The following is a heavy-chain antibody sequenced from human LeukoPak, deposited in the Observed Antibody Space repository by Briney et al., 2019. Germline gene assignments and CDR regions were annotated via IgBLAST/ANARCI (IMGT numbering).Heavy chain of an antibody. CDR1: GYTFISFG. Sequence: GASVKVSCKASGYTFISFGISWVRQAPGQGREWMGWISAYNGNTNYAQKLQGRVTMTTDTSTSTAYMELRSLRSDDTAVYYCARSYITMVRGSNAFDIWGQGTMVTVSS. V-gene: IGHV1-18*01. D-gene: IGHD3-10*01. J-gene: IGHJ3*02. CDR2: ISAYNGNT. CDR3: ARSYITMVRGSNAFDI.